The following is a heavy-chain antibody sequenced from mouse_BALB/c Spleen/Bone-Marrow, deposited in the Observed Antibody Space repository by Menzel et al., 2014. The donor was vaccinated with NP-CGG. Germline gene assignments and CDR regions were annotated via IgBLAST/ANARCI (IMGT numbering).Heavy chain of an antibody. J-gene: IGHJ4*01. V-gene: IGHV1S135*01. CDR3: ARSYDGYPYAMNY. Sequence: VQLQQSGPELMKPGASVKISCKASGYLFTSYYMHWVKQSHGESLEWIGYFDPFNGGTSYNQKFKGKATLTVDKSSSTAYMHLSSLTSEDSAVYFCARSYDGYPYAMNYWGRGTSVTVSS. D-gene: IGHD2-3*01. CDR1: GYLFTSYY. CDR2: FDPFNGGT.